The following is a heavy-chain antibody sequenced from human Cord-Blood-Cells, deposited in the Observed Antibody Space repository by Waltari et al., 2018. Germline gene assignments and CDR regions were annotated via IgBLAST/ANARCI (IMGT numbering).Heavy chain of an antibody. V-gene: IGHV1-69*01. CDR1: GGTFRSYA. J-gene: IGHJ3*02. CDR3: ARDQTGDGDAFDI. D-gene: IGHD7-27*01. CDR2: IIPIFGTA. Sequence: QVPLVQSGAEVKKPGSSVKVSCKASGGTFRSYAISWVRQAPGQGLEWVGGIIPIFGTANYAQKFQGRVTITADESTSTADMELSSLRSEDTAVYYCARDQTGDGDAFDIWGQGTMVTVSS.